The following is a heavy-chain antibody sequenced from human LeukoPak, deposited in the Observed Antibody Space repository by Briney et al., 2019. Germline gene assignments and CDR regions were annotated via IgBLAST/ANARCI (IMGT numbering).Heavy chain of an antibody. CDR3: ARAQAADKTRTTLLWFGEPSDY. V-gene: IGHV3-21*01. CDR1: GFTFSSYS. J-gene: IGHJ4*02. CDR2: ISSSSSYI. D-gene: IGHD3-10*01. Sequence: GGSLRLSCAASGFTFSSYSMNWVRQAPGKGLEWVSSISSSSSYIYYADSVKGRFTISRDNAKNSLYLQMNSLIAEDTAVYYCARAQAADKTRTTLLWFGEPSDYWGQGTLVTVSS.